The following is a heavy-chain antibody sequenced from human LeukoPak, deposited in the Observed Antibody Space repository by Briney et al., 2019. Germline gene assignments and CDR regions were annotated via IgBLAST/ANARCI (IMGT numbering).Heavy chain of an antibody. CDR2: IYYTGSS. CDR1: GGPISSGDYY. J-gene: IGHJ4*02. CDR3: ARGAMATTPFFDY. Sequence: KSSETLSLTCTVSGGPISSGDYYWSWIRQHPGKGLEWIGYIYYTGSSYYNPSLRSRVTISVDTSKSHFSLKLSSVTAADTAVYYCARGAMATTPFFDYWGQGTLVTVSS. V-gene: IGHV4-31*03. D-gene: IGHD5-24*01.